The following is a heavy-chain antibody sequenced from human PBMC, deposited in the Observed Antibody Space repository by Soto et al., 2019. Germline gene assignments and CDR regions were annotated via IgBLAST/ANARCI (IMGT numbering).Heavy chain of an antibody. J-gene: IGHJ4*02. CDR3: ARDPTPIAAAGQDY. Sequence: GGSLRLSCAASGFTFSSYGMHWVRQAPGKGLEWVAVIWYDGSNKYYADSVKGRFTISRDNSKNTLYLQMNSLRAEDTAVYYCARDPTPIAAAGQDYWGQGTLVTSPQ. CDR2: IWYDGSNK. CDR1: GFTFSSYG. D-gene: IGHD6-13*01. V-gene: IGHV3-33*01.